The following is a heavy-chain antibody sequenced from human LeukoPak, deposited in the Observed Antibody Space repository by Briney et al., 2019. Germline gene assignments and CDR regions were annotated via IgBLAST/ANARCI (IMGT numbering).Heavy chain of an antibody. CDR3: ARVLFNSGYDS. CDR1: GYTFTGYY. J-gene: IGHJ5*01. CDR2: INPNSGGT. V-gene: IGHV1-2*02. Sequence: GASVKVSCKASGYTFTGYYMHWVRQAPGQGLEWMGWINPNSGGTNYAQKFQGRVTMTRDTSLSTVFMDLGGLRSDDTAVYYCARVLFNSGYDSWGQGSLVTVSS. D-gene: IGHD4-23*01.